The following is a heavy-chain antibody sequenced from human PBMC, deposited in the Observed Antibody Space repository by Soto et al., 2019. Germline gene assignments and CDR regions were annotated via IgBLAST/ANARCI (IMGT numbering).Heavy chain of an antibody. V-gene: IGHV3-30*18. CDR1: GFTFSTHG. CDR3: VKESGKPADGAYFDY. Sequence: QVQVVESGGGVVQPGRSLRLSCAASGFTFSTHGMQWVRQAPGKGLEWVAVISSTGRTKYYADSVKGRFTISRDNSDNTLFLQMNSLRPDDTAVYYCVKESGKPADGAYFDYWGQGTLVTVSS. CDR2: ISSTGRTK. D-gene: IGHD2-2*01. J-gene: IGHJ4*02.